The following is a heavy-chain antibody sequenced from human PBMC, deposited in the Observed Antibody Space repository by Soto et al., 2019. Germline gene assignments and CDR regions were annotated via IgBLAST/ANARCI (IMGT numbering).Heavy chain of an antibody. CDR3: ARDMYYDFWSGSPNYGMDV. J-gene: IGHJ6*02. CDR1: GGSISSSSYY. V-gene: IGHV4-39*07. D-gene: IGHD3-3*01. Sequence: SETLSLTCTVSGGSISSSSYYWGWIRQPPGKGLEWIGSIYYSGSTYYNPSLKSRVTISVDTSKNQSSLKLSSVTAADTAVYYCARDMYYDFWSGSPNYGMDVWGQGTTVTVSS. CDR2: IYYSGST.